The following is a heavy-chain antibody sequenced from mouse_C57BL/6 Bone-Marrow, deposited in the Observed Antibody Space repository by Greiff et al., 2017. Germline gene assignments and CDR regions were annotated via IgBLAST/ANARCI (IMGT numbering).Heavy chain of an antibody. D-gene: IGHD2-4*01. CDR2: INTDGGST. J-gene: IGHJ3*01. Sequence: EVQVVESGGGLVQPGASLKLSCESSEYEFPYYDMSWVRKTPGQRLEWVAAINTDGGSTYYTDTIEGQFTFSSDNTTKTLYLQLSSLRSEDTALYYCARPSTMRFAYWGQGTLVTVSA. V-gene: IGHV5-2*01. CDR1: EYEFPYYD. CDR3: ARPSTMRFAY.